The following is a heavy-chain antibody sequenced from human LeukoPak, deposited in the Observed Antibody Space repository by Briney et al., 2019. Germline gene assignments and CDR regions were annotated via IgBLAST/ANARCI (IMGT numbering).Heavy chain of an antibody. Sequence: GASVKVSCKASGYTFTGYYMHWVRQAPGQGLEWMGRINPNSGGTNYAQKFQGRVTMTRDTSISTAYMELSRLRSDDTAVYYCARDHYDSSGYSMGYWGQGTLVTVPS. CDR3: ARDHYDSSGYSMGY. D-gene: IGHD3-22*01. CDR2: INPNSGGT. V-gene: IGHV1-2*06. J-gene: IGHJ4*02. CDR1: GYTFTGYY.